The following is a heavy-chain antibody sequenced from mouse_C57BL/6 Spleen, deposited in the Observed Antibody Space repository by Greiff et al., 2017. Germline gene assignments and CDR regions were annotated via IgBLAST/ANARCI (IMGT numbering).Heavy chain of an antibody. CDR1: GYTFTSYW. CDR2: IVPNSGGT. Sequence: QVQLQQPGAELVKPGASVKLSCKASGYTFTSYWMHWVKQRPGRGLEWIGRIVPNSGGTKYNEKFKSKATLTVDKPSSTAYMQLRSLTSEYSAVYCWTRSAYYYGSSYAWFAYWGQGTLVTVSA. V-gene: IGHV1-72*01. J-gene: IGHJ3*01. D-gene: IGHD1-1*01. CDR3: TRSAYYYGSSYAWFAY.